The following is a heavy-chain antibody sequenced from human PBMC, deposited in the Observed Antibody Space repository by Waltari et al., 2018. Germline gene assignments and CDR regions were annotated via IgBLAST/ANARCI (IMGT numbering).Heavy chain of an antibody. CDR1: GGSISSSSYY. V-gene: IGHV4-39*07. CDR3: ARDSGWSRTTGGFDP. Sequence: QLQLQESGPGLVKPSETLSLTCTVSGGSISSSSYYWGWIRQPPGKGLEWIGSIYYSGSTYYNPSLKSRVTISVDTSKNQFSLKLSSVTAADTAVYYCARDSGWSRTTGGFDPWGQGTLVTVSS. CDR2: IYYSGST. J-gene: IGHJ5*02. D-gene: IGHD6-19*01.